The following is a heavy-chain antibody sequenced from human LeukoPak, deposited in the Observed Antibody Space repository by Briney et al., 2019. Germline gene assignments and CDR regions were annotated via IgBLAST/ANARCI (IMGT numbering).Heavy chain of an antibody. J-gene: IGHJ6*03. CDR2: IYHSGST. V-gene: IGHV4-4*02. D-gene: IGHD5-18*01. CDR3: ARRGYSYGVDYYYMDV. Sequence: SETLSLTCAVSGGSISSSNWWSWVRQPPGKGLEWIGEIYHSGSTNYNPSLKSRVTISVDTSKNQFSLKLSSVTAADTAVYYCARRGYSYGVDYYYMDVWGKGTTVTISS. CDR1: GGSISSSNW.